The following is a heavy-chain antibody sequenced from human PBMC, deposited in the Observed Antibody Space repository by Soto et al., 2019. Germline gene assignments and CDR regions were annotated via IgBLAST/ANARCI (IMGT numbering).Heavy chain of an antibody. V-gene: IGHV4-59*01. D-gene: IGHD6-13*01. Sequence: SETLSLTCTVSGGSMIAYYWNWMRQPPGKGLQWIGYTYYSGSTTYNPSLKSRVTISVDSSKNQFSLKLDSVTPADTAVYYCARVRGTAGKRYFDYWGPGTLVT. CDR1: GGSMIAYY. CDR2: TYYSGST. CDR3: ARVRGTAGKRYFDY. J-gene: IGHJ4*02.